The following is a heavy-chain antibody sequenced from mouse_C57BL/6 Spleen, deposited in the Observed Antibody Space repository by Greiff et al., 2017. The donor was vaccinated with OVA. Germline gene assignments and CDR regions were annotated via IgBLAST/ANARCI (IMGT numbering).Heavy chain of an antibody. CDR1: GYTFTDYY. CDR2: INPNNGGT. J-gene: IGHJ4*01. D-gene: IGHD2-4*01. CDR3: ARSRDYDAGGYAMDY. Sequence: VQLQQSGPELVKPGASVKISCKASGYTFTDYYMNWVKQSHGKSLEWIGDINPNNGGTSYNQKFKGKATLTVDKSSSTAYMELRSLTSEDSAVYYCARSRDYDAGGYAMDYWGQGTSVTVSS. V-gene: IGHV1-26*01.